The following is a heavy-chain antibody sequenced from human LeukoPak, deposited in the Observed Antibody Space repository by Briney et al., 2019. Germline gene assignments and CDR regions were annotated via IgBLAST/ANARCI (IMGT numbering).Heavy chain of an antibody. D-gene: IGHD3-16*01. Sequence: GGSLRLSCAASGFIFSGSTIQWVRQASGKGLEWIGRIRNKDNSYATAYVASVKGRFTISRDDSKNTAYLQMNSLKTEDTAVYYCARELGGWGTHIYYYMDVWGKGTTVTVSS. CDR1: GFIFSGST. CDR2: IRNKDNSYAT. V-gene: IGHV3-73*01. J-gene: IGHJ6*03. CDR3: ARELGGWGTHIYYYMDV.